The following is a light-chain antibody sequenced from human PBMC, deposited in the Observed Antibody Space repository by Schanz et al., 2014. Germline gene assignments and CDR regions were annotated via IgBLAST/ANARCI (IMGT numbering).Light chain of an antibody. CDR3: CSYVDSYTWV. Sequence: QSALTQPASVSGSPGQSITISCTGTSSDVGSYNLVSWYQQHPGKAPKLMIYEGSKRPSGVPARFSGSMSGNTASLTISVLQAEDEADYHCCSYVDSYTWVFGGGTKLTVL. CDR1: SSDVGSYNL. CDR2: EGS. V-gene: IGLV2-23*01. J-gene: IGLJ3*02.